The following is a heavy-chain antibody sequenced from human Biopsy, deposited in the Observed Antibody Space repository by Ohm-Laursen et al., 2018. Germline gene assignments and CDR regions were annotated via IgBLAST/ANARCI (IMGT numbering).Heavy chain of an antibody. D-gene: IGHD4-17*01. Sequence: GASVKVSCKASGYPFITYGISWVRQAPGQGLEWMGWISAYNGHTKFARNFQDRVTMTTDTSTTTAYMDLRSLRSDDTAVYYCARDPHGEGRDYGSYFDYWGQGTLVTVSS. J-gene: IGHJ4*02. V-gene: IGHV1-18*01. CDR3: ARDPHGEGRDYGSYFDY. CDR2: ISAYNGHT. CDR1: GYPFITYG.